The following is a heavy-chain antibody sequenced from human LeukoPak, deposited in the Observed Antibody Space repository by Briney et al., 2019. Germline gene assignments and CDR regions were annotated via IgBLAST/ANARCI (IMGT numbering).Heavy chain of an antibody. Sequence: GGSLRLSCAASGFTFSSYWMHWVRRAPGKGLVWVSRINSDGSSTSYADSVKGRFTISRDNAKNTLYLQMNSLRAEDTAVYYCARVTIAAAGFGYWGQGTLVTVSS. CDR2: INSDGSST. V-gene: IGHV3-74*01. J-gene: IGHJ4*02. D-gene: IGHD6-13*01. CDR3: ARVTIAAAGFGY. CDR1: GFTFSSYW.